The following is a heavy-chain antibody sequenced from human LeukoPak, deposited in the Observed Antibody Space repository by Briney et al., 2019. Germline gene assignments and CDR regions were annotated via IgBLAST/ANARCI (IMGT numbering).Heavy chain of an antibody. CDR3: VRAGTSGWDYYNYAMDV. J-gene: IGHJ6*02. CDR1: GFTFSTYW. V-gene: IGHV3-7*01. D-gene: IGHD6-19*01. CDR2: IKQDGSEK. Sequence: GGSLRLSCEAFGFTFSTYWMSWVRQAPGKGLEWVANIKQDGSEKYYVDSVEGRFTISRDNAKNSLYLQMNSLRVEDAAIYYCVRAGTSGWDYYNYAMDVWGQGTTVTVSS.